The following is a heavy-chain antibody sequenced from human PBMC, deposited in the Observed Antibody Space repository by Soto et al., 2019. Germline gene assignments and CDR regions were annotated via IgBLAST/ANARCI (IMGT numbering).Heavy chain of an antibody. CDR1: GFTFSSYA. CDR2: ISGSGGST. D-gene: IGHD6-13*01. J-gene: IGHJ6*02. CDR3: ALLPVDRYSSSPYGMDV. Sequence: PGGSLRLSCAASGFTFSSYAMSWVRQAPGKGLEWVSAISGSGGSTYYADSVKGRFTISRDNSKNTLYLQMNSLRAEDTAVYYCALLPVDRYSSSPYGMDVWGQGTTVTVSS. V-gene: IGHV3-23*01.